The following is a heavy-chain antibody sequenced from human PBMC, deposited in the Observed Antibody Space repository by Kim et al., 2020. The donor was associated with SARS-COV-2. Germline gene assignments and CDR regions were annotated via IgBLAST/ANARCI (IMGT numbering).Heavy chain of an antibody. Sequence: GGSLRLSCAASGFTFSSYTMHWVRQAPGKGLDWVAVISYDGSNKLYADSVKGRFTISRDNSKNTLYLQMNSLRAEDTAVYYCAREGWLQFSTSFDYWGQGTLVTVSS. CDR1: GFTFSSYT. CDR2: ISYDGSNK. V-gene: IGHV3-30*01. D-gene: IGHD5-12*01. CDR3: AREGWLQFSTSFDY. J-gene: IGHJ4*02.